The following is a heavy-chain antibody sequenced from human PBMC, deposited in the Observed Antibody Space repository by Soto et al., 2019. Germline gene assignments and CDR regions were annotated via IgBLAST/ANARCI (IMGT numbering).Heavy chain of an antibody. D-gene: IGHD5-12*01. Sequence: EVQLVESGGGLVQPGGSLRLSCAASGFTFSSYSMNWVRQAPGKGLEWVSYISSSSSTIYYADSVKGRFTISRDNAKNSLYLQMNSLRDEDTAVYYCALEMATITQPLDYWGQGTLVTVSS. CDR2: ISSSSSTI. J-gene: IGHJ4*02. CDR3: ALEMATITQPLDY. V-gene: IGHV3-48*02. CDR1: GFTFSSYS.